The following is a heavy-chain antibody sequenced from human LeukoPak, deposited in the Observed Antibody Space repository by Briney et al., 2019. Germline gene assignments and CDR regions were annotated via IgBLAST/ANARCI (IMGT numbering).Heavy chain of an antibody. V-gene: IGHV1-2*02. J-gene: IGHJ4*02. CDR2: INPDSGST. CDR1: GYTFTGYY. CDR3: AKDLTSGSYQPSDF. D-gene: IGHD1-26*01. Sequence: VASVKVSCTASGYTFTGYYIHWVRQAPGQGLEWMGWINPDSGSTRYAQKFQGRVTMTRDTSIRTAYMELSRLTSDDTALYYCAKDLTSGSYQPSDFWGQGALVTVSS.